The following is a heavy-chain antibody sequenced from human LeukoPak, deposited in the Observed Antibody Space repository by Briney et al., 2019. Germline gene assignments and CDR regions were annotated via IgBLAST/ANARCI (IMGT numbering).Heavy chain of an antibody. CDR3: VSSYETY. V-gene: IGHV3-74*01. D-gene: IGHD3-22*01. CDR2: INSDGSWT. CDR1: GNYW. J-gene: IGHJ4*02. Sequence: GGSLRLSCAASGNYWMHWVRQAPGKGLVWVSHINSDGSWTSYADSVKGRFTIPKDNAKNTVYLQMNNLRAEDTAVYYCVSSYETYWGRGTLVTVSS.